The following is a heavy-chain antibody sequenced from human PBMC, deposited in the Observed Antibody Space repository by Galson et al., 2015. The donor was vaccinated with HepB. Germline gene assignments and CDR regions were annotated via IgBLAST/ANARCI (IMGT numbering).Heavy chain of an antibody. D-gene: IGHD4-23*01. J-gene: IGHJ4*02. CDR2: ISAYNGNT. CDR1: GYTFTSYG. V-gene: IGHV1-18*01. CDR3: ARDSAGPLRWIPQTQVPFDY. Sequence: SVKVSCKASGYTFTSYGISWVRQAPGQGLEWMGWISAYNGNTNYAQKLQGRVTMTTDTSTSTAYMELRSLRSDDTAVYYCARDSAGPLRWIPQTQVPFDYWGQGTLVTVSS.